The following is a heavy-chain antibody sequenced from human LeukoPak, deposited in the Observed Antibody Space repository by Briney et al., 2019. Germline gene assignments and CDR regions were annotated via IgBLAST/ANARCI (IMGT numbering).Heavy chain of an antibody. J-gene: IGHJ4*02. D-gene: IGHD1-26*01. V-gene: IGHV4-59*01. Sequence: SETLSLTCTVSGSSISSYYWSWIRQPPGKGLEWIGYIYYSGSTNYNPSLKSRVTISVDTSKNQFSLKLSSVTAADTAVYYCARSNRGVVGLNYFDYWGQGTLVTVSS. CDR2: IYYSGST. CDR1: GSSISSYY. CDR3: ARSNRGVVGLNYFDY.